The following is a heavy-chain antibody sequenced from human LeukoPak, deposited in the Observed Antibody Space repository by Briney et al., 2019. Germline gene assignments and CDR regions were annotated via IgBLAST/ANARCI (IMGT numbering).Heavy chain of an antibody. CDR3: AREEEFSWYTNFYYYMDV. J-gene: IGHJ6*03. V-gene: IGHV3-48*01. CDR2: ISSLSTTK. D-gene: IGHD6-13*01. Sequence: GGSLRLSCAASGFTFNIYNMNWVRQAPGKGLEWVSYISSLSTTKYYADSVKGRFTISRDNAKTSLYLEMNSLRAEDTAVYYCAREEEFSWYTNFYYYMDVWSKGTTVTVSS. CDR1: GFTFNIYN.